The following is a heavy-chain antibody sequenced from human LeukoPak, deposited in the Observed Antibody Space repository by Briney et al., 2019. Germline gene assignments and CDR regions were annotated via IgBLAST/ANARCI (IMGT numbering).Heavy chain of an antibody. D-gene: IGHD3-22*01. CDR2: ISSSGSTI. CDR3: ARSISSGYPSY. J-gene: IGHJ4*02. Sequence: GGSLRLSCAASGFTFSSYGMSWVRQAPGKGLEWVSYISSSGSTIYYADSVKGRFTISRDNAKNSLYLQMNSLRAEDTAVYYCARSISSGYPSYWGQGTLVTVSS. V-gene: IGHV3-48*04. CDR1: GFTFSSYG.